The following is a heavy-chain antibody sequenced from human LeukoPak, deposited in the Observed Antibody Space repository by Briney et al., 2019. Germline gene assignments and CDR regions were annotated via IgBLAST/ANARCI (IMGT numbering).Heavy chain of an antibody. CDR3: AKGGPYYDSSGLLDY. CDR1: GFIFNGYT. Sequence: GGSLRLSCEASGFIFNGYTMNWVRQAPGKGLEWVSSISSSGSNIYYADSVKGRFTISRDNSKNTLYLQMNSLRAEDTAVYYCAKGGPYYDSSGLLDYWGQGTLVTVSS. J-gene: IGHJ4*02. D-gene: IGHD3-22*01. V-gene: IGHV3-23*01. CDR2: ISSSGSNI.